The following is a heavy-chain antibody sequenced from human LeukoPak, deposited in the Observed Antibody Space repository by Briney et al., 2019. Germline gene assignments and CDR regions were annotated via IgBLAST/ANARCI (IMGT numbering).Heavy chain of an antibody. J-gene: IGHJ6*02. CDR1: GGSISSYY. Sequence: PSETLSLTCTVSGGSISSYYWSWIRQPPGKGLEWIGYIYYSGSTNYNPSLKSRVTISVGTSKNQFSLRLSSVTAADTAVYYCARCPYYYDSSGYHYYYGMDVWGQGTTVTVSS. V-gene: IGHV4-59*08. CDR2: IYYSGST. CDR3: ARCPYYYDSSGYHYYYGMDV. D-gene: IGHD3-22*01.